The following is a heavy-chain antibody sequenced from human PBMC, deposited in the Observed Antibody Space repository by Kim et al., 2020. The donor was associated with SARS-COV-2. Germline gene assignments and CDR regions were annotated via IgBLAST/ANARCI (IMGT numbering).Heavy chain of an antibody. Sequence: SETLSLTCTVSGGSISSSSYYWGWIRQPPGKGLEWIGSIYYSGSTYYNPSLKSRVTISVDTSKNQFSLKLSSVTAADTAVYYCAIQDIVATIPNWFDPWGQGTLVTVSS. CDR1: GGSISSSSYY. CDR2: IYYSGST. D-gene: IGHD5-12*01. CDR3: AIQDIVATIPNWFDP. V-gene: IGHV4-39*01. J-gene: IGHJ5*02.